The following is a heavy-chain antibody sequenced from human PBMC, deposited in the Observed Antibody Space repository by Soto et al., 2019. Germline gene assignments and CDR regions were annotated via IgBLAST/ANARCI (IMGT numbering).Heavy chain of an antibody. CDR1: GGAISSYY. J-gene: IGHJ5*02. V-gene: IGHV4-59*08. Sequence: SETLSLTCTVSGGAISSYYWSWIRQPPGKGLEWIGYIYYSGSTNYNPSLKSRVTISVDTSKNQFSLKLSSVTAADTAVYYCARAKAPLYSSRSYWSDPCGQAPLLTVSS. D-gene: IGHD6-13*01. CDR3: ARAKAPLYSSRSYWSDP. CDR2: IYYSGST.